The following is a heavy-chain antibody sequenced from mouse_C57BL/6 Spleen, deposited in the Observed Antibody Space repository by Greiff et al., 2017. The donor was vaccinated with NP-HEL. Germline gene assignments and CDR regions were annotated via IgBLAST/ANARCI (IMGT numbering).Heavy chain of an antibody. D-gene: IGHD1-1*01. V-gene: IGHV1-64*01. CDR3: ASYYGSSFDD. Sequence: QVQLKQPGAELVKPGASVKLSCKASGYTFTSYWMHWVKQRPGQGLEWIGMIHPTSGSTNYNQKFKSKATLTVDKSSSTACMQLSSLTSEDSAVYYCASYYGSSFDDWGQGTTLTVAS. CDR1: GYTFTSYW. CDR2: IHPTSGST. J-gene: IGHJ2*01.